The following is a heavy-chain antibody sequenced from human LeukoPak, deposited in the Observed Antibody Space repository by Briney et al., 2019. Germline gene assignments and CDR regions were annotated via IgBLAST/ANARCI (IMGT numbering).Heavy chain of an antibody. J-gene: IGHJ4*02. D-gene: IGHD4-17*01. CDR1: GGSISSSNW. CDR2: IYLRGNT. Sequence: PQTLSLTCNVSGGSISSSNWWTWVRPPPGKGLEWVGEIYLRGNTNYNPSLESRVTISVDESKTQLSLRLESVTAADTAVYYCARGTITTVTDSWGPGTLVTVSS. V-gene: IGHV4-4*03. CDR3: ARGTITTVTDS.